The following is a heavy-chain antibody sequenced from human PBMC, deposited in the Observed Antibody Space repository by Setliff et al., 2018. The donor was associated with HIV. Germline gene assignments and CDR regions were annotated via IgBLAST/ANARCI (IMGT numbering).Heavy chain of an antibody. Sequence: TSETLSLTCAVYGGSFSGYDWSWIRQPPGKGLEWIGEINHSGSTNYNPSLKSRVTMSVDTSKNQFSLKLSSVTAADTAVYYCARSDGQLDPYYYYGMDVWGQGTTVTVSS. CDR1: GGSFSGYD. D-gene: IGHD6-6*01. J-gene: IGHJ6*02. V-gene: IGHV4-34*01. CDR2: INHSGST. CDR3: ARSDGQLDPYYYYGMDV.